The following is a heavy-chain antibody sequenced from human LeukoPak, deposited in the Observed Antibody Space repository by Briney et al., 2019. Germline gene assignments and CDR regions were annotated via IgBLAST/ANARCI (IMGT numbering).Heavy chain of an antibody. CDR1: GFTFSSYS. Sequence: GGSLRLSCAASGFTFSSYSMNWVRQAPGKGLEWVSSISSGSSHIYYADSVKGRFTISRDNAKNSLYLQMNSLRVEDTAVYYCARDRGERTAMGRWGQGTLVTVSS. J-gene: IGHJ4*02. CDR3: ARDRGERTAMGR. V-gene: IGHV3-21*01. D-gene: IGHD5-18*01. CDR2: ISSGSSHI.